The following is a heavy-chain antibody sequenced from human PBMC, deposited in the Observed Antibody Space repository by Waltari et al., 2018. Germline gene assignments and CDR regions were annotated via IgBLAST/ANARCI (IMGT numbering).Heavy chain of an antibody. D-gene: IGHD5-12*01. V-gene: IGHV3-74*01. CDR3: GRDRGWRQHDY. J-gene: IGHJ4*02. CDR1: GFTFSRLW. Sequence: EVQLVESGGNLVQPGESLRLSCAASGFTFSRLWMHWVRQGPGKGLVWVSRINSDGTSIGYADSVKGRFTISRDNAKNSLYLQMNSLRAEDTAVYYCGRDRGWRQHDYWGQGTLVTVSS. CDR2: INSDGTSI.